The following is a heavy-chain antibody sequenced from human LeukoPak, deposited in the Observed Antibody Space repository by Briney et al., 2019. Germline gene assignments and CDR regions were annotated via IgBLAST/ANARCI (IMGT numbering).Heavy chain of an antibody. CDR1: GYTFTNYA. D-gene: IGHD3-22*01. CDR3: ARVSTYYYDSSGYYELDY. Sequence: ASVKVSCKASGYTFTNYAMNWVRQAPGQGLEWMGWISAYNGNTNYAQKLQGRVTMTTDTSTSTAYMELRSLRSDDTAVYYCARVSTYYYDSSGYYELDYWGQGTLVTVSS. CDR2: ISAYNGNT. V-gene: IGHV1-18*01. J-gene: IGHJ4*02.